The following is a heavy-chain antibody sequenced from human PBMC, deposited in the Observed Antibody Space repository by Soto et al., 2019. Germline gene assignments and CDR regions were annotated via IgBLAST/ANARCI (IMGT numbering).Heavy chain of an antibody. D-gene: IGHD3-22*01. Sequence: QVQLVESGGGVVQPGRSLRLSCAASGFTFSRYGMHWVRQAPGKGLEWMAVIWFDGNTKYYADSVKGRFTISRDNSQNNLYLQMNSLRAEDTAVYYCARRRGGDPSGFHWIDSWGQGTLVIVSS. V-gene: IGHV3-33*01. CDR2: IWFDGNTK. CDR1: GFTFSRYG. CDR3: ARRRGGDPSGFHWIDS. J-gene: IGHJ5*01.